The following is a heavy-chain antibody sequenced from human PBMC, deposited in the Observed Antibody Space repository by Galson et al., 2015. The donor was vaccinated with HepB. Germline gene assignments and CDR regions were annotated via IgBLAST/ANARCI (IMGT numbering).Heavy chain of an antibody. CDR2: IWYDGSNE. Sequence: SLRLSCAASGFTFRDYGMHWVRQAPGKGLEWVAIIWYDGSNENYADSVEGRFTIFRDNSKNTLYLQMTSLRAEDTGVYYCARDLDYRQRTFDYWGQGTLVTVSS. CDR3: ARDLDYRQRTFDY. CDR1: GFTFRDYG. J-gene: IGHJ4*02. D-gene: IGHD3/OR15-3a*01. V-gene: IGHV3-33*08.